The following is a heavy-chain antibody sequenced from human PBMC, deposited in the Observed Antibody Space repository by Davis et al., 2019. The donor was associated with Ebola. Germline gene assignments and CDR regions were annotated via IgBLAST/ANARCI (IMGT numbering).Heavy chain of an antibody. V-gene: IGHV3-30-3*01. J-gene: IGHJ4*02. CDR1: GFTFSSYA. Sequence: PGGSLRLSCAASGFTFSSYAMHWVRQAPGKGLEWVAVISYDGSIKYYADSVKGRFTISRDNSKSTLYLQMNSLRPEDTSVYYCARDKAETPNDYWGQGTLVTVS. CDR2: ISYDGSIK. D-gene: IGHD2-15*01. CDR3: ARDKAETPNDY.